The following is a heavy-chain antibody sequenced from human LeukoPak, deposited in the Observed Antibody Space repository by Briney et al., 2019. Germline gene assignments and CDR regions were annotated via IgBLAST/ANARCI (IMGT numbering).Heavy chain of an antibody. CDR3: ARDGYSGSYDY. CDR1: GGSISSYY. CDR2: IYYSGST. J-gene: IGHJ4*02. Sequence: SETLSLTCTVSGGSISSYYWSWIRQPPGKGLEWIGYIYYSGSTNYNPSLKSRVTISADTSKNQFSLKLSSVTAADTAVYYCARDGYSGSYDYWGQGTLVTVSS. V-gene: IGHV4-59*01. D-gene: IGHD1-26*01.